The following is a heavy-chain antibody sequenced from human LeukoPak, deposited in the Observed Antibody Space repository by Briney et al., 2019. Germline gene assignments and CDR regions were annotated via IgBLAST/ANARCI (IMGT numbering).Heavy chain of an antibody. D-gene: IGHD5-12*01. CDR3: ARERAARVATYYYYGMDV. V-gene: IGHV4-34*01. CDR1: GGSLSGYY. CDR2: INHSGST. Sequence: SETLSLTCAVYGGSLSGYYWSWIRQPPGKGLEWIGEINHSGSTNYNPSLKSRVTISVDTSKNQFSLKLSSVTAADTAVYYCARERAARVATYYYYGMDVWGKGTTVTVSS. J-gene: IGHJ6*04.